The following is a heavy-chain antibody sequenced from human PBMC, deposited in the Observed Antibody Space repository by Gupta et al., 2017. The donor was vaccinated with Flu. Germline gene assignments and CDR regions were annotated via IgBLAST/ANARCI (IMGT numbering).Heavy chain of an antibody. CDR2: IYSGGST. Sequence: EVQLVESGGGLVQPGGSLRLSCAASGFTVSSNYMSWVRQAPGKGLEWVSVIYSGGSTYYADSVKGRFTISRHNSKNTLYLQMNSLRAEDTAVYYCARDLREQQLEQAYYYYGMDVWGQGTTVTVSS. V-gene: IGHV3-53*04. CDR1: GFTVSSNY. CDR3: ARDLREQQLEQAYYYYGMDV. J-gene: IGHJ6*02. D-gene: IGHD6-13*01.